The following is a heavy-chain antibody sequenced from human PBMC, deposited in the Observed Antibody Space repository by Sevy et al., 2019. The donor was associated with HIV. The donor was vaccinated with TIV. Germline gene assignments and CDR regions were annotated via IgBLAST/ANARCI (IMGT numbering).Heavy chain of an antibody. Sequence: LSLTCAASGFTFSRYVMHWVRQAPGKGLEWLAVLSYDGSDESYADSVRGRFTISRDNSKNTLFLQMNSLRAEDTAVYYCAKRDLNLQFLLDYWGQGTLVTVSS. J-gene: IGHJ4*02. D-gene: IGHD2-21*01. CDR3: AKRDLNLQFLLDY. V-gene: IGHV3-30*18. CDR1: GFTFSRYV. CDR2: LSYDGSDE.